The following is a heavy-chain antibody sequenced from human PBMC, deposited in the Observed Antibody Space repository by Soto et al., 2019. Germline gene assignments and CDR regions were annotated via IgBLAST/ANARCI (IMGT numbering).Heavy chain of an antibody. D-gene: IGHD6-19*01. V-gene: IGHV1-69*02. J-gene: IGHJ4*02. Sequence: VKVSCKASGGTFSSYTISWVRQAPVQGLEGMGRIIPIFVIANYARKFQGRVTITADRSTSTAYMELSSLRSEDTAVYYCAINSEWRVQGSFDYWGQRTLVTVSS. CDR1: GGTFSSYT. CDR3: AINSEWRVQGSFDY. CDR2: IIPIFVIA.